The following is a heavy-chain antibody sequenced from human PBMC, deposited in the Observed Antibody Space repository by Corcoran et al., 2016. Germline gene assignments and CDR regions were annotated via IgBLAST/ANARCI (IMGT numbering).Heavy chain of an antibody. Sequence: QVQLVESGGGVVQPGRSLRLSCAASGFTFSSYGMHWVRQAPGKGLEWVAVISYDGSNKYYADSVKGRFTISRDNSKNTLYLQMNSLGAEDTAVYYCAKDPHYGDYFFDYWGQGTLVTVSS. CDR3: AKDPHYGDYFFDY. D-gene: IGHD4-17*01. J-gene: IGHJ4*02. CDR2: ISYDGSNK. CDR1: GFTFSSYG. V-gene: IGHV3-30*18.